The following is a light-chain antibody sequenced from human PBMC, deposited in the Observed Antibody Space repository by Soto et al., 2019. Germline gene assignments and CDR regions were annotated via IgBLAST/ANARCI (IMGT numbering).Light chain of an antibody. CDR1: ENIYTN. CDR2: GAS. Sequence: EIVMTQSPATLSVSPGERATLSCRASENIYTNLAWYQQTPGQAPRILFYGASTRETGLPARFSGTGSGTDFTRTINSLQPEDAAVYYCQQYYNSPRTFGQGAKVDI. J-gene: IGKJ1*01. CDR3: QQYYNSPRT. V-gene: IGKV3-15*01.